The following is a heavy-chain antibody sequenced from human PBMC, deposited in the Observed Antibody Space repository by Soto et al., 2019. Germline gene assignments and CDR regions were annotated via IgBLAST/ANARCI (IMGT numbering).Heavy chain of an antibody. CDR1: GFTFSSYG. Sequence: GGSLRLSCAASGFTFSSYGMHWVRQAPGKGLEWVAVIWYDGSNKYYADSVKGRFTISRDNSKNTLYLQMNSLRAEDTAVYYCARVDYGSGRYYYYGMDVWGQGTTVTVSS. V-gene: IGHV3-33*01. CDR3: ARVDYGSGRYYYYGMDV. J-gene: IGHJ6*02. CDR2: IWYDGSNK. D-gene: IGHD3-10*01.